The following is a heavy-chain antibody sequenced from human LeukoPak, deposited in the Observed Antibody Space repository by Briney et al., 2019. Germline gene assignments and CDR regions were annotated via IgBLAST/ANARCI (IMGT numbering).Heavy chain of an antibody. CDR3: ATGRGIQLWYGAPPLNY. V-gene: IGHV1-24*01. CDR1: GYTLTELS. Sequence: ASVKVPCMLCGYTLTELSMHWVRQAPGKGLEWMGGFDPEDGEIIYAQKFQGRVTMTEDTSTDTAYMELSSLRSEDTAVYYCATGRGIQLWYGAPPLNYWGQGTLVTVSS. D-gene: IGHD5-18*01. CDR2: FDPEDGEI. J-gene: IGHJ4*02.